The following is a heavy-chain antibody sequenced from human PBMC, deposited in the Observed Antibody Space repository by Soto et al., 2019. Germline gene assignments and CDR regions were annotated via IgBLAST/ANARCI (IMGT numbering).Heavy chain of an antibody. Sequence: SETLSLTCTVSGGSINNYSWSWIRQPPGKGLEWIGYIYYSGSTNYNPSLKSRVTISVDTSKNQFSLKLSSVTAADTAVYYCARRYGGNFDDWGQGTPVTVSS. V-gene: IGHV4-59*01. CDR3: ARRYGGNFDD. CDR1: GGSINNYS. CDR2: IYYSGST. D-gene: IGHD3-16*01. J-gene: IGHJ4*02.